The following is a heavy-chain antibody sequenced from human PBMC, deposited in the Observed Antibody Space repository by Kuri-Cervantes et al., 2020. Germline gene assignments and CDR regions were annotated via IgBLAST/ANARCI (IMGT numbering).Heavy chain of an antibody. CDR3: ARGIIAVAGMPLS. CDR2: IYHSGST. V-gene: IGHV4-39*07. D-gene: IGHD6-19*01. Sequence: SETLSLTCTVSGGSISSSSYYWGWIRQPPGKGLEWIGSIYHSGSTYYNPSLKSRVTISVDRSKNQFSLKLSSVTAADTAVYYCARGIIAVAGMPLSWGQGTLVTVSS. J-gene: IGHJ5*02. CDR1: GGSISSSSYY.